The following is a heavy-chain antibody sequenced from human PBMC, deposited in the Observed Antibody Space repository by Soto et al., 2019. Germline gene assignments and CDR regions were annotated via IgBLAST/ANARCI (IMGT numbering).Heavy chain of an antibody. J-gene: IGHJ4*02. V-gene: IGHV1-69*13. Sequence: SVKVSCKASVGSFSSYAISWVRQAPGQGLEWMGGIIPIFGTANYAQKFQGRVTITADESTSTAYMELSSLRSEDTAVYYCARVRYYYGSGSYFYDYSGQGTLVTVSS. CDR2: IIPIFGTA. D-gene: IGHD3-10*01. CDR1: VGSFSSYA. CDR3: ARVRYYYGSGSYFYDY.